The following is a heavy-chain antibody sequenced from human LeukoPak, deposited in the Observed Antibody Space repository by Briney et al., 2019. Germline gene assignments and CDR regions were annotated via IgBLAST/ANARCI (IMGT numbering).Heavy chain of an antibody. D-gene: IGHD4-23*01. CDR2: ISGSGSNT. Sequence: PGGSLRLSCAASGFTFSSYAMSWVRQAPGKGLEWVSAISGSGSNTYYADSVKGGFTISRDNSKDTLYLQMNSLRAEDTAVYYCAKFSPYGGNSYWGQGTLVTVSS. CDR3: AKFSPYGGNSY. V-gene: IGHV3-23*01. CDR1: GFTFSSYA. J-gene: IGHJ4*02.